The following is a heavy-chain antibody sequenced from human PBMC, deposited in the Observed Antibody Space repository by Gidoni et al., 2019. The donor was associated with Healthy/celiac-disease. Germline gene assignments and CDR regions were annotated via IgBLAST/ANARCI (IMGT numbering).Heavy chain of an antibody. Sequence: QVQLQESGPGLVKPSETLSLTCTVSGCSISSYYWSWIRQPAGKGLEWIRRIYTSGSTNYNPSLKSRVTMSVDTSKNQFSLKLSSVTAADTAVYYCAREFYSSSWYEGFSDYYYYMDVWGKGTTVTVSS. CDR3: AREFYSSSWYEGFSDYYYYMDV. CDR2: IYTSGST. V-gene: IGHV4-4*07. CDR1: GCSISSYY. J-gene: IGHJ6*03. D-gene: IGHD6-13*01.